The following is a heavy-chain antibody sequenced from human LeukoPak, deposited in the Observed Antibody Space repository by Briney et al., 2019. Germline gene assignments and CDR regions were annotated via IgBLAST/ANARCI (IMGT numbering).Heavy chain of an antibody. V-gene: IGHV1-2*02. CDR2: INPNSGGT. J-gene: IGHJ4*02. Sequence: ASVMVSCKASGYSFTAFYIHWVRQAPGQGLEWMGWINPNSGGTNYAQTFQGRVNMTRDTSISTAYMELSRLRSDDTAVYYCTRGYYLSATDYWGEGTLVTVSS. D-gene: IGHD1-26*01. CDR1: GYSFTAFY. CDR3: TRGYYLSATDY.